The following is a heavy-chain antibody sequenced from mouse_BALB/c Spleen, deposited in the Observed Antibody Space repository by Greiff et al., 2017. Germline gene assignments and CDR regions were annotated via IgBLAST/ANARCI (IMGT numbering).Heavy chain of an antibody. V-gene: IGHV10-1*02. D-gene: IGHD2-14*01. CDR3: VRHRYFDY. Sequence: EVQGVESGGGLVQPKGSLKLSCAASGFTFNTYAMNWVRQAPGKGLEWVARIRSKSNNYATYYADSVKDRFTNSRDDSQSMLYLQMNNLKTEDTAMYYCVRHRYFDYWGQGTTLTVSS. CDR1: GFTFNTYA. J-gene: IGHJ2*01. CDR2: IRSKSNNYAT.